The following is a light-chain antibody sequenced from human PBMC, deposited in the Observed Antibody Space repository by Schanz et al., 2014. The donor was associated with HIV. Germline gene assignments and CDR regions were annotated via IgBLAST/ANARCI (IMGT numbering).Light chain of an antibody. CDR2: DVS. CDR3: ASYTTNRTMT. V-gene: IGLV2-14*03. Sequence: QSALTQPASVSGSPGQSITISCTGTSSDVGAYNYVSWYQHHPGKAPKLMIYDVSNRPSGISNRFSGSKSGNTASLTISGLQTDDEGDYYCASYTTNRTMTFGGGTKLTVL. CDR1: SSDVGAYNY. J-gene: IGLJ2*01.